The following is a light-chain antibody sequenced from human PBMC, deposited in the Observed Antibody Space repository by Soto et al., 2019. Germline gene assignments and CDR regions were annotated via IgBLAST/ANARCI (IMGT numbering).Light chain of an antibody. V-gene: IGLV1-40*01. Sequence: QSVLTQPPSVSGAPGQRVTISCTGSSSNIGAGYDVHWYQHLPGTAPKLLIYDNSNRPSGVPDRFSGSKSGTSASLAITGLQAEDGADYYCQSYDSSLSGYVVFGGGTKLTVL. J-gene: IGLJ2*01. CDR3: QSYDSSLSGYVV. CDR1: SSNIGAGYD. CDR2: DNS.